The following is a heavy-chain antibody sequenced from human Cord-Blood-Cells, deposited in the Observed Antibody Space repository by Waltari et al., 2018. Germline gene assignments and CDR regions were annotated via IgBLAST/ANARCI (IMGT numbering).Heavy chain of an antibody. CDR2: INHSGST. V-gene: IGHV4-34*01. CDR3: TSGSYYYYYGMDV. Sequence: QVQLQQWGTGLLKPSETLSLTCAVYGGSFIGYYRRWIRQPPGKGLAWIGEINHSGSTNYNPSLKSRVTISVDTSKNQFSLKLSSVTAADTAVYYCTSGSYYYYYGMDVWGQGTTVTVSS. J-gene: IGHJ6*02. CDR1: GGSFIGYY.